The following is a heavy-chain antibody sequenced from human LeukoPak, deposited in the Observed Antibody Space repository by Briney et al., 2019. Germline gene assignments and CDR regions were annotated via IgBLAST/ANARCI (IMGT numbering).Heavy chain of an antibody. Sequence: GGSLRLSCAASGFTFSAYGMSWVRQAPGKGVEWVSGISDSGGRAHYADSVKGRFTISRDNSKNTLSLEMNSLRVEDTAVYYCAKDDYGNPGSWGQGTLVTVSS. J-gene: IGHJ4*02. V-gene: IGHV3-23*01. D-gene: IGHD4-17*01. CDR2: ISDSGGRA. CDR3: AKDDYGNPGS. CDR1: GFTFSAYG.